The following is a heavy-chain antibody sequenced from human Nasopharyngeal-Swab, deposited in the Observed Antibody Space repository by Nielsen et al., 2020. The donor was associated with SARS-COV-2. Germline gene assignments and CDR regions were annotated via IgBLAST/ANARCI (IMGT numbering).Heavy chain of an antibody. CDR1: GFTFSSYW. CDR3: ARASGSSWDFNY. Sequence: GESLKISCAASGFTFSSYWMSWVRQAPGKGLEWVANIKQDGSEKYYVDSVKGRFTIPNDNAKNSLYLQMNSLRGEDTAVYYCARASGSSWDFNYWGQGTLVTVSS. CDR2: IKQDGSEK. V-gene: IGHV3-7*03. J-gene: IGHJ4*02. D-gene: IGHD6-13*01.